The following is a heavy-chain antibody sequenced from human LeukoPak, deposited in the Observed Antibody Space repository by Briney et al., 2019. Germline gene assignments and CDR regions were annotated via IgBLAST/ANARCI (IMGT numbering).Heavy chain of an antibody. CDR2: IYYSGGT. CDR1: GGSLTSYY. D-gene: IGHD2-21*01. Sequence: SETLSLTCTVSGGSLTSYYWSWLRQPPEKGLVWIGYIYYSGGTNYNPYLKSRVTISLHTSKNQFSLELSSVTAADTAVYYCAWSYGGGHCNWGDYAFNMWGQGTMVTVSS. CDR3: AWSYGGGHCNWGDYAFNM. V-gene: IGHV4-59*01. J-gene: IGHJ3*02.